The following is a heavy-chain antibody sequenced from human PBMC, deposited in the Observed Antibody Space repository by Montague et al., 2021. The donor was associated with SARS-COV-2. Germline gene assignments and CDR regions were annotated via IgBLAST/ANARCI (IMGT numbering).Heavy chain of an antibody. V-gene: IGHV4-59*08. CDR1: GGSISSDY. D-gene: IGHD3-10*01. CDR3: ARHYNHSSRVDS. CDR2: VYYRGNT. J-gene: IGHJ4*02. Sequence: ETLSLTCTVSGGSISSDYWTWIRQPPGKGLEWIGFVYYRGNTYYNPSLRGRVTISVDTSGNHFSLTLSSVTAADTAIYYCARHYNHSSRVDSWGQGTLVTVSS.